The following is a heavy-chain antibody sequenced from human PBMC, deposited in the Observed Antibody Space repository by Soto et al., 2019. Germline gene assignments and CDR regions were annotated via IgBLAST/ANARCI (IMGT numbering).Heavy chain of an antibody. J-gene: IGHJ6*02. CDR1: GFTFHEYA. V-gene: IGHV3-9*01. CDR3: TKGGYDLIYYFGMDV. CDR2: ISSDGDTI. D-gene: IGHD5-12*01. Sequence: EVQLIESGGGWVQPGTSLRVSCAASGFTFHEYAMHWVRQAPGKRLGWVSGISSDGDTIAYADSVQCRFPVFSDNSQKSLYLPMNSLRAADTALYYCTKGGYDLIYYFGMDVWGQGTTVTFSS.